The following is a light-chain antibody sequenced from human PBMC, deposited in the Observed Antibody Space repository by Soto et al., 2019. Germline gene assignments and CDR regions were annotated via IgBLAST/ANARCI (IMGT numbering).Light chain of an antibody. CDR3: XXXXSWPPLT. V-gene: IGKV3-11*01. Sequence: EIVLTQSPGTLSLSPGERATLSCRASQSVSSSLAWYQLKPGQAPRLLIFDAVNRAPGVPGRFSGSGSGTDFTLTISSLEPEXXXXXXXXXXXSWPPLTFGGGTKVEIK. CDR2: DAV. J-gene: IGKJ4*01. CDR1: QSVSSS.